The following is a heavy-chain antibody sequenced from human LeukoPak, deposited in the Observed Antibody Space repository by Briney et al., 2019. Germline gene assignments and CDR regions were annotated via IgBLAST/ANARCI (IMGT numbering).Heavy chain of an antibody. CDR3: ARLQRYFDWFPFDY. V-gene: IGHV4-39*02. Sequence: SETLSLTCTVSGGSISSSYSYWGWIRQPPGKGLEWIGNIYYSGSTYYNPSLKSRVTISVDTSKNHFSLKLNSVTAADTAVYYCARLQRYFDWFPFDYWGQGTLVTVSS. CDR2: IYYSGST. CDR1: GGSISSSYSY. J-gene: IGHJ4*02. D-gene: IGHD3-9*01.